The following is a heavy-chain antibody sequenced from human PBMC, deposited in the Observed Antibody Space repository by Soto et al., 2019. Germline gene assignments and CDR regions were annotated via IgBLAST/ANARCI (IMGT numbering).Heavy chain of an antibody. Sequence: PGGSLRLSCTASGFTCSSHAMTWVRQAPGKGLEWVSGLSDSGGSIYYADSVKGRFTISRDNSMNTLYLQMKTLRAEDTAVYYCAKVSSSWYAGFFDLWGQGTLVTVSS. CDR2: LSDSGGSI. CDR3: AKVSSSWYAGFFDL. D-gene: IGHD6-13*01. J-gene: IGHJ4*02. V-gene: IGHV3-23*01. CDR1: GFTCSSHA.